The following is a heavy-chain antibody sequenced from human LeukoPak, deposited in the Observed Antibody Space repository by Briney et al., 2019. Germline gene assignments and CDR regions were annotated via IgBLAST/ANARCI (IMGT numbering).Heavy chain of an antibody. CDR1: GFTFSSYA. V-gene: IGHV3-23*01. Sequence: GGSLRLSCAASGFTFSSYAMSWVRQAPGKGLEWVSTISGSTRTTHYADSVKGRFTISRDNSKNTVDLLMNNVRAEDTALYYCAKGKFGDPLNYWGQGTLVTVSS. J-gene: IGHJ4*02. CDR2: ISGSTRTT. D-gene: IGHD3-10*01. CDR3: AKGKFGDPLNY.